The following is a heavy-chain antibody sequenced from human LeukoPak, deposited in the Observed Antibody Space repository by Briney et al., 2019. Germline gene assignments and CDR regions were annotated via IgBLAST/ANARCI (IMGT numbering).Heavy chain of an antibody. CDR2: IIPIFGTA. D-gene: IGHD5-12*01. J-gene: IGHJ4*02. CDR3: ARERERGYSGYVFDY. CDR1: GGTFSSYA. V-gene: IGHV1-69*01. Sequence: SVKVSCKASGGTFSSYAISWVRQAPGQGLEWMGGIIPIFGTANYAQKFQGRVTITADESTSTAYMELSSLRPEDTAVYYCARERERGYSGYVFDYWGQGTLVTVSS.